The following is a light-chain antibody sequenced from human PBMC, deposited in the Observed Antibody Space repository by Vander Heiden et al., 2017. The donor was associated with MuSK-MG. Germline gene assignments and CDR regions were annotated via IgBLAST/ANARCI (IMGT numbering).Light chain of an antibody. CDR3: CSYAGSSTGILWV. CDR2: EGS. V-gene: IGLV2-23*01. CDR1: SRDVGSYNF. J-gene: IGLJ3*02. Sequence: SALTQPASVSGSPGQSITISCTGTSRDVGSYNFVYWYQQHPGKAPKLMIYEGSKRPAGVSNRFSGSKSGNTASLTISGLQAEDEADYYCCSYAGSSTGILWVFGGGTKLTVL.